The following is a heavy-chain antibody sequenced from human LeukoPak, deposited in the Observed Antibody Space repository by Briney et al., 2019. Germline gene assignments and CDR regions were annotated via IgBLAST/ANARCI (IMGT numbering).Heavy chain of an antibody. CDR2: ISSSSTNI. V-gene: IGHV3-48*01. Sequence: GWSLRLSCAASGFTFSGYGMNWVRQPPGKGLEWVSYISSSSTNINYADSVKDRFTISRDNAKKSLYLQMNSLRAEDTAVYYCARGPTKGNAFDIWGQGTMVTVSS. CDR3: ARGPTKGNAFDI. CDR1: GFTFSGYG. D-gene: IGHD2-2*01. J-gene: IGHJ3*02.